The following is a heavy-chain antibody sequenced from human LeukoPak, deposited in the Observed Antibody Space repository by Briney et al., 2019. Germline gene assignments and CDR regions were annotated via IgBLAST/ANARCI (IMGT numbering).Heavy chain of an antibody. CDR2: IYYSGST. V-gene: IGHV4-59*01. D-gene: IGHD3-3*01. J-gene: IGHJ4*02. CDR1: GGSISSYY. CDR3: ARADGSGRSGLNY. Sequence: SETLSLTCTVSGGSISSYYWSWIRQPPGKGLEWIGYIYYSGSTNYNPSLKSRVTISVDTSKTQFSLDLSSVTAADTAVYYYARADGSGRSGLNYWGQGTLVTVSS.